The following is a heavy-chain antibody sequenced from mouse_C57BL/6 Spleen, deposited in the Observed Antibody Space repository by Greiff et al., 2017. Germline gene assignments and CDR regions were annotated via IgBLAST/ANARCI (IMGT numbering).Heavy chain of an antibody. CDR2: IDPSDSET. CDR3: ARSGDGYFPFDY. Sequence: QVQLQQPGAELVRPGSSVKLSCKASGYTFTSYWMHWVKQRPIQGLEWIGNIDPSDSETHYNQKFKDKATLTVDKSSSTAYMQLSSLTSEDSAVYYCARSGDGYFPFDYWGQGTTLTVSS. D-gene: IGHD2-3*01. J-gene: IGHJ2*01. V-gene: IGHV1-52*01. CDR1: GYTFTSYW.